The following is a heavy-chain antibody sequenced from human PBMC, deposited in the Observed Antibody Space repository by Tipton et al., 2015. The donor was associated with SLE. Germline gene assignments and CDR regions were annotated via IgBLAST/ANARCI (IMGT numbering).Heavy chain of an antibody. Sequence: QVQLVQSGGGVVQPGRSLRLSCAASGFTFSSYGMHWVRQAPGKGLEWVAVIWYDGSNKFCADSVKGRFTISRDNSKNTLYLQMNSLRAEDTAVYYCARDLVGRDWYFDLWGRGTLVSVSS. V-gene: IGHV3-33*01. J-gene: IGHJ2*01. CDR2: IWYDGSNK. CDR1: GFTFSSYG. CDR3: ARDLVGRDWYFDL. D-gene: IGHD1-26*01.